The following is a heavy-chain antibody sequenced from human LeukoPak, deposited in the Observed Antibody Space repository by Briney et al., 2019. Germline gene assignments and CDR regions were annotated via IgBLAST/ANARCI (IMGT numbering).Heavy chain of an antibody. CDR2: INAGNGNT. V-gene: IGHV1-3*01. D-gene: IGHD2-15*01. CDR3: ARDLRCSGGSCYPTYPDY. Sequence: ASVKVSCKASGYTFTSYAMHWVRQAPGQRLEWMGWINAGNGNTKYSQKFQGRVTITRDTSASTAYMELSSLRSEDTAVYYCARDLRCSGGSCYPTYPDYWGQGTLVTVSS. J-gene: IGHJ4*02. CDR1: GYTFTSYA.